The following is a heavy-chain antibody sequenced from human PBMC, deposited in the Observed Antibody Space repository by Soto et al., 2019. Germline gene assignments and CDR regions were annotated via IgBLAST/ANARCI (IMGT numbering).Heavy chain of an antibody. J-gene: IGHJ4*02. CDR2: IIPIFGTA. Sequence: SVKVSCKASGGTFSSYAISWVRQAPGQGLEWMGGIIPIFGTANYAQKFQGRVTITADESTSTAYMELSSLRSEDTAVYSCVCRVNSYGTYYFYNWCQGTLVTVSA. CDR3: VCRVNSYGTYYFYN. V-gene: IGHV1-69*13. D-gene: IGHD5-18*01. CDR1: GGTFSSYA.